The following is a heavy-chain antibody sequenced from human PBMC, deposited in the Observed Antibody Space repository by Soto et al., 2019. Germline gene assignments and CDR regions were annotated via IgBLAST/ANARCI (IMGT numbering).Heavy chain of an antibody. CDR2: IYYSGST. J-gene: IGHJ6*02. CDR1: GGSISTYC. V-gene: IGHV4-59*01. Sequence: PSETLSLTCTVSGGSISTYCWSWIRQPPGKGLGWIGYIYYSGSTSYNPSLKSRATISVDTSKNQFSLKLRSVTAADTAVYYCASDRSSGWDQGYGMDAWGQGTTVTVSS. CDR3: ASDRSSGWDQGYGMDA. D-gene: IGHD6-19*01.